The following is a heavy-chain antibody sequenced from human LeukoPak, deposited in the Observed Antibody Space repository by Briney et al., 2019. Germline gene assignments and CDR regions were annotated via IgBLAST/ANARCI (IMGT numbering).Heavy chain of an antibody. CDR2: ISSSGSYI. D-gene: IGHD7-27*01. Sequence: GGSLRLSCAASRFTFSSYSMNWVRQAPGKGLEWVSSISSSGSYIYYADSVKGRFTISRDNAKNSLYLQMNSLRAEDTAVYYCARVGLGIGNYFDYWGQGTLVTVSS. J-gene: IGHJ4*02. CDR3: ARVGLGIGNYFDY. V-gene: IGHV3-21*01. CDR1: RFTFSSYS.